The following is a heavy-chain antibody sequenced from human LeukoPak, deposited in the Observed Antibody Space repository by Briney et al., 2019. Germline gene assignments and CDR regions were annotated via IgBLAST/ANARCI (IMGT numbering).Heavy chain of an antibody. J-gene: IGHJ2*01. V-gene: IGHV3-21*01. Sequence: GGSLRLSCAASGFTFSSYSMNWVRQAPGKGLEWVSSISSSSSYIYYADSVKGRFTISRDNAKNSLYLQMNSLRAEDTAVYYWARKYHTYYDILTGHTQHWYFDLWGRGALVTVSS. CDR2: ISSSSSYI. CDR1: GFTFSSYS. CDR3: ARKYHTYYDILTGHTQHWYFDL. D-gene: IGHD3-9*01.